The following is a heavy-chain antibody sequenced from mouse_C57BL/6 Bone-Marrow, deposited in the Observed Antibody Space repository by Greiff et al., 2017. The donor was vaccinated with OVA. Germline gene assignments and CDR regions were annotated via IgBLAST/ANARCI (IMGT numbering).Heavy chain of an antibody. CDR3: ARRSYYGSSHWYFDV. D-gene: IGHD1-1*01. V-gene: IGHV1-64*01. Sequence: QVQLQQPGAELVKPGASVKLSCKASGYTFTSYWMHWVKQRPGQGLEWIGMIHPNSGSTNYNEKLKSKATLTVDKSSSTAYMQLSSLTSEDSAVYYCARRSYYGSSHWYFDVWGTGTTVTVSS. J-gene: IGHJ1*03. CDR2: IHPNSGST. CDR1: GYTFTSYW.